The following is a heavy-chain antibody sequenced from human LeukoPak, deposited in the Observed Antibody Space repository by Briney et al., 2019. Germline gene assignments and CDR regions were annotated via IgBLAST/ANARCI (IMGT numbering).Heavy chain of an antibody. D-gene: IGHD3-3*01. CDR1: GFTFDDYG. Sequence: GGSLRLSCAASGFTFDDYGMSWVRQAPGKGLEWVSGINWNGGSTGYADSVKGRFTISRDNAKNSLYLQMNSLRAEDTALYHCARLPVYYGLGGYYMDVWGKGTTVTVSS. V-gene: IGHV3-20*01. CDR2: INWNGGST. CDR3: ARLPVYYGLGGYYMDV. J-gene: IGHJ6*03.